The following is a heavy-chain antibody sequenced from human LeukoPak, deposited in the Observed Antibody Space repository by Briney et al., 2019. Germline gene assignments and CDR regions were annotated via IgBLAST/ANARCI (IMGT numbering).Heavy chain of an antibody. CDR1: GGSISSYY. CDR2: IYYSGST. V-gene: IGHV4-59*08. D-gene: IGHD2-15*01. CDR3: ATHDPAATSAPLN. J-gene: IGHJ4*02. Sequence: SETLSLTCTVSGGSISSYYWSWIRQPPGKGLEWIGYIYYSGSTNYNPSLKSRVTISVDTSKNQFSLKLSSVTAADTAVYYCATHDPAATSAPLNWGQGTLVTVSS.